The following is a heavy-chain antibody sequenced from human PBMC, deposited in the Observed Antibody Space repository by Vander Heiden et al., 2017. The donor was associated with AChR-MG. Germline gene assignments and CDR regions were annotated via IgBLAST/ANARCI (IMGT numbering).Heavy chain of an antibody. Sequence: EVPLFEPGGGLVQPGGFLSLSCAASGFTFSSYALSWVRQAPGEGLEWVSAISGSGGSTNYAGSVRSRFTISRDNSKNTLYLQMNSLRAEDTAVYDCAKFGTHFGFGEKQTIRDYWGQGTLVTVSS. D-gene: IGHD3-10*01. J-gene: IGHJ4*02. CDR1: GFTFSSYA. V-gene: IGHV3-23*01. CDR3: AKFGTHFGFGEKQTIRDY. CDR2: ISGSGGST.